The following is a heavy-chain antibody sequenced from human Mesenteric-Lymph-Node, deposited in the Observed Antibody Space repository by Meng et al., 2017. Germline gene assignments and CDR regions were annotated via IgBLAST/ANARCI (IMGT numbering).Heavy chain of an antibody. CDR3: ARDRPWFGESYFYYSYGMDV. CDR2: IYYSGST. J-gene: IGHJ6*02. D-gene: IGHD3-10*01. Sequence: GSLRLSCTVSGGSISSSSYYWGWIRQPPGKGLEWIGSIYYSGSTYYNPSLKSRVTISVDTSKNQFSLKLNSVIAADTAVYFCARDRPWFGESYFYYSYGMDVWGQGTTVTVSS. CDR1: GGSISSSSYY. V-gene: IGHV4-39*07.